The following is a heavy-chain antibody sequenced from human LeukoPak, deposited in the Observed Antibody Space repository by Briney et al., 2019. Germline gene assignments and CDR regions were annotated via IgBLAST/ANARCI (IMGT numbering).Heavy chain of an antibody. CDR3: ARQRTGTIYYFDY. CDR1: GGSISSGSYY. D-gene: IGHD1-1*01. CDR2: IYTSGST. Sequence: SETLSLTCTVSGGSISSGSYYWSWIRQPAGKGLEWIGRIYTSGSTNYNPSLKSRVTISVDTSKNQFSLKLSSVTAADTAVYYCARQRTGTIYYFDYWGQGTLVTVPS. V-gene: IGHV4-61*02. J-gene: IGHJ4*02.